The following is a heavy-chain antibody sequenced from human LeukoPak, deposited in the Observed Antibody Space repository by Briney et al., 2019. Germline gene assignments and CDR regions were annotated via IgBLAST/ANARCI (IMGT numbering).Heavy chain of an antibody. J-gene: IGHJ6*03. CDR2: IYNSGNT. CDR3: ARVGSTTSYYYYMDV. CDR1: GGSISSYY. Sequence: PSETLSLTCTVSGGSISSYYWSWIRQPPGKGLEWIGYIYNSGNTNYNPSLKSRVTISVDTSKNQFSLKLSSVTAADTAVYYCARVGSTTSYYYYMDVWGKGTTVTVSS. D-gene: IGHD2-2*01. V-gene: IGHV4-59*01.